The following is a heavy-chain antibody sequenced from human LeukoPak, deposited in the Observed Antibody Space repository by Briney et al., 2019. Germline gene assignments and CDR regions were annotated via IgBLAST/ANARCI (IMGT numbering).Heavy chain of an antibody. CDR3: ARGPPVAAAGTRGCFDY. CDR2: ISYDGSNK. D-gene: IGHD6-13*01. V-gene: IGHV3-30*04. Sequence: GGSLGLSCAASGFTFSSYAMHWVRQAPGKGLEWVAVISYDGSNKYYADSVKGRFTISRDNSKNTLYLQMNSLRAEDTAVYYCARGPPVAAAGTRGCFDYWGQGTLVTVSS. CDR1: GFTFSSYA. J-gene: IGHJ4*02.